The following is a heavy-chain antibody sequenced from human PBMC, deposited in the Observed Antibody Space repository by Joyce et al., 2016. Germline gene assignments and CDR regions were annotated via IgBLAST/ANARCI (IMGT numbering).Heavy chain of an antibody. Sequence: QVQLLQSGAEVKKPGSSVRVSCKTSCDTFNSFTIHWVRQAPGQGFEWMGRMKVSSIVNYSQKFQDRSSITADRSTNTVFMELSILKSEDTAIYYCARDYASGWYYFDHWGQGSLVTVSA. CDR2: MKVSSIV. D-gene: IGHD6-19*01. J-gene: IGHJ4*01. CDR1: CDTFNSFT. V-gene: IGHV1-69*04. CDR3: ARDYASGWYYFDH.